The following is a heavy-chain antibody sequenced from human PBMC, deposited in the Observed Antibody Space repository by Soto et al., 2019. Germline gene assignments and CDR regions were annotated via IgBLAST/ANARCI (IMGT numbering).Heavy chain of an antibody. J-gene: IGHJ4*02. CDR3: ARASGESYPGSRVFDS. CDR1: GFTFSSNA. V-gene: IGHV3-23*01. CDR2: ITNTGGDT. Sequence: GGSLRLSCAASGFTFSSNAMSWVRQAPGKGLEWVSVITNTGGDTLYADSVEGRFTISRDNFKNTLYLQMNSLRAEDTAIYYCARASGESYPGSRVFDSWGQGTRVTVSS. D-gene: IGHD3-10*01.